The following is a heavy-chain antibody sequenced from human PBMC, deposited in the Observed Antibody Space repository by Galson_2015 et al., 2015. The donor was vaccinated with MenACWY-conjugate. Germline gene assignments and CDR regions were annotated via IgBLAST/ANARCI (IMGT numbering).Heavy chain of an antibody. V-gene: IGHV3-7*03. CDR1: GFTFSSYW. J-gene: IGHJ4*01. CDR2: IKQDGREK. CDR3: ARDTRGHFDY. Sequence: SLRLSCAVSGFTFSSYWMSWVRQAPGKGLEWVANIKQDGREKNYVDSVKGRFTISRDNADNSVYLQMDSLRVEDTAVYYCARDTRGHFDY.